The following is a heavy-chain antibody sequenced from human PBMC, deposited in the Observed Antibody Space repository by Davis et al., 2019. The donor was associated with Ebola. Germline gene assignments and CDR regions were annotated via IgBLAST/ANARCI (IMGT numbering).Heavy chain of an antibody. Sequence: SVKVSCKASGYTFTSYAISWVRQAPGQGLEWMGGIIPIFGTANYAQKFQGRVTITADESTSTAYMELSSLRSEDTAVYYCAREGITMVQGVIIRDYYGMDVWGQGTTVTVSS. CDR1: GYTFTSYA. CDR3: AREGITMVQGVIIRDYYGMDV. D-gene: IGHD3-10*01. V-gene: IGHV1-69*13. CDR2: IIPIFGTA. J-gene: IGHJ6*02.